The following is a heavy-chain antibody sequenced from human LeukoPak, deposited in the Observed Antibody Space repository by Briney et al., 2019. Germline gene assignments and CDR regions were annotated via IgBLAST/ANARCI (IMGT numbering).Heavy chain of an antibody. J-gene: IGHJ3*02. D-gene: IGHD6-13*01. CDR2: IYSSGTT. Sequence: SETLSLTCTVSGGSISSYYWSWIRQPAAKGLEWIGRIYSSGTTTYNPSFKSRVTMSLDTSNNQLSLKLTSVTAADTAVYYCARGFYSGSLFHDAFDIWGQGTMVTVSS. V-gene: IGHV4-4*07. CDR3: ARGFYSGSLFHDAFDI. CDR1: GGSISSYY.